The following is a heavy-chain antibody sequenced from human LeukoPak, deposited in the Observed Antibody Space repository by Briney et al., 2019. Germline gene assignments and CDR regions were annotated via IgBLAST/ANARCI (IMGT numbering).Heavy chain of an antibody. CDR3: ARRDSGFEFFDS. CDR1: GYRFTNYW. D-gene: IGHD5-12*01. CDR2: IYPGDSDT. J-gene: IGHJ4*02. Sequence: HGESLKISCKGSGYRFTNYWIGWVRQMAGQGLEWMGIIYPGDSDTRYGPSFQGQVTISADKSISTAYLQWSSLKASDTAMYFCARRDSGFEFFDSWGQGTLVTVSS. V-gene: IGHV5-51*01.